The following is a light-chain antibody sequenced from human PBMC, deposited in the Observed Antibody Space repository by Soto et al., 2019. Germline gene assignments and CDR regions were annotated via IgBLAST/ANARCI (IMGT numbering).Light chain of an antibody. CDR3: QQSSSFPLT. CDR1: QSISRW. J-gene: IGKJ3*01. Sequence: DLQMTQSPSSLSASVGDRFTITCRASQSISRWLAWYQQKTGKAPKXXIYDASSLQSGVPSRFSGSGYGTDFNLTIGSLQTEDSATYYCQQSSSFPLTFGPGTKVDIK. CDR2: DAS. V-gene: IGKV1-12*01.